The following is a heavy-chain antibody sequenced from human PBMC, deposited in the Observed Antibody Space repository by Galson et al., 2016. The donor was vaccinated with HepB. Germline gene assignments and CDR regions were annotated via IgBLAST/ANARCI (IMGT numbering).Heavy chain of an antibody. CDR1: GFTFSTYW. J-gene: IGHJ3*01. V-gene: IGHV3-7*01. Sequence: SLRLSCAASGFTFSTYWMNWVRQAPGKGLEWVANIKKDGSEKYYVDSVKGRFTISRDNAKNSLYLQMTTLRDEDTAVYYCARLSNSGWRYDAFDLWGQGTMVTVSS. CDR3: ARLSNSGWRYDAFDL. CDR2: IKKDGSEK. D-gene: IGHD5-12*01.